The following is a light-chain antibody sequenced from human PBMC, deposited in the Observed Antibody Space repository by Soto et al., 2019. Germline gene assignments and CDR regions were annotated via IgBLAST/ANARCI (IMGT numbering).Light chain of an antibody. CDR2: EVT. J-gene: IGLJ1*01. V-gene: IGLV2-14*01. CDR3: SSYTFTSTLYV. CDR1: SSDVGGHNY. Sequence: QSVLTQPASVSGSPGQSITISCTGTSSDVGGHNYVSWYQQHPGKAPKLMIYEVTNRPSGVSNRFSGSKSGNTASLTISGLQAEDEADYYCSSYTFTSTLYVFGTGPQLTVL.